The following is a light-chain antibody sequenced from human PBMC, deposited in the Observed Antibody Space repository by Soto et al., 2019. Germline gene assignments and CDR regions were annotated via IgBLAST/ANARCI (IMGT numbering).Light chain of an antibody. V-gene: IGKV1-8*01. CDR2: AAS. J-gene: IGKJ3*01. CDR1: QGISSY. Sequence: AIRMTRSPSSLSASTGVRVTITCRASQGISSYLAWYQQKPGKAPKLLLYAASTLQSGVPSRFSGSGSGTDFTLTISCLQSEDFATYYCQQYYSYPGTFGPGTKVDIK. CDR3: QQYYSYPGT.